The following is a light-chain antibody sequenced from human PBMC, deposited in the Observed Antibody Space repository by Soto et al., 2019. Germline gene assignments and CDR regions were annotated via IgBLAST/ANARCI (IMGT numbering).Light chain of an antibody. V-gene: IGKV3-15*01. CDR3: QQYNAWPRT. CDR2: DAS. Sequence: EIVMTQSPATLSVSPGERATLSCRASLSVSRNLAWYQQKPSQAPRLLIFDASTRATGIPARFSGSGSGTEFTLTITSLQSEDFAVYYCQQYNAWPRTFGQGTKVEIK. J-gene: IGKJ1*01. CDR1: LSVSRN.